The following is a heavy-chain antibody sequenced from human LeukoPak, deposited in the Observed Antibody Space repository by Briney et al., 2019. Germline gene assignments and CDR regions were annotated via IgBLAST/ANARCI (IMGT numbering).Heavy chain of an antibody. D-gene: IGHD3-3*01. CDR2: IYYSGST. CDR1: GGSFSSYY. V-gene: IGHV4-59*01. J-gene: IGHJ6*03. CDR3: ARVASGYSIYYYYYYMDV. Sequence: SETLSLTCAVYGGSFSSYYWSWSRQPPGRGLEWIGYIYYSGSTNYNPSLKSRVTISVDTSKNQFSLKLSSVTAADTAVYYCARVASGYSIYYYYYYMDVWGKGTTVTVSS.